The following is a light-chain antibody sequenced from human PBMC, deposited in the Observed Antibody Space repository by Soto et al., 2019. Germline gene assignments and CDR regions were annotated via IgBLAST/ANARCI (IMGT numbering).Light chain of an antibody. J-gene: IGKJ1*01. V-gene: IGKV1-5*03. CDR3: QQYYSYPIT. CDR1: QTISSW. CDR2: WAS. Sequence: DIQMTQSPSTLSVSVGDRVTMTCRASQTISSWLAWYQQKPGQPPKLLIYWASTRESGVPDRFSGSGSGTDFTLTISCLQSEDFATYYCQQYYSYPITFGQGTKVDIK.